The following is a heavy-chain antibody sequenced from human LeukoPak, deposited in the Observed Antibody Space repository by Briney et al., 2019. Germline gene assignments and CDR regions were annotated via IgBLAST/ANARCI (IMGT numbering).Heavy chain of an antibody. D-gene: IGHD2-15*01. Sequence: ASVKVSCKASGYTFTSYYMHWVRQAPGQGLEWMGIINPSGGSTSYAQKFQERVTITRDMSTSTAYMELSSLRSEDTAVYYCAAGDFPWWPGVYMDVWGKGTTVTVSS. V-gene: IGHV1-46*01. CDR3: AAGDFPWWPGVYMDV. CDR2: INPSGGST. CDR1: GYTFTSYY. J-gene: IGHJ6*03.